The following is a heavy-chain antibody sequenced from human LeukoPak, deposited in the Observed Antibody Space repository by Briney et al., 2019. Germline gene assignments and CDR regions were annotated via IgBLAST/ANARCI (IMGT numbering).Heavy chain of an antibody. CDR2: IYYSGST. CDR1: GGSISSYY. CDR3: ARGTLYYFDY. V-gene: IGHV4-59*01. D-gene: IGHD1-7*01. Sequence: SETLSLTCTDSGGSISSYYGSWIRQPPGKGLEWIGYIYYSGSTNYNPSLKSRVTISVDTSKNQFSLKLSSVTAADTAVYYCARGTLYYFDYGGQGTLVTVSS. J-gene: IGHJ4*02.